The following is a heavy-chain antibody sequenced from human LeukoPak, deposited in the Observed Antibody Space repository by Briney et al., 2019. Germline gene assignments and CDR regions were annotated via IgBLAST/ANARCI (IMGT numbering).Heavy chain of an antibody. CDR3: ARESPRRAVTGMDY. V-gene: IGHV1-18*01. CDR2: ISAYNGYT. Sequence: AASVKVSCKTSGYSFLNYGISWVRQVPGQGLEWMGWISAYNGYTDLAERLQGRATLATDTSTSTAYMELRNLRSDDTAVYYCARESPRRAVTGMDYWGQGTLVTVSS. CDR1: GYSFLNYG. D-gene: IGHD6-19*01. J-gene: IGHJ4*02.